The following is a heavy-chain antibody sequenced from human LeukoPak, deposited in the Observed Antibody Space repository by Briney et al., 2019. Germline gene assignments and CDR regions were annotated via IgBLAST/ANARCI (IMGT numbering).Heavy chain of an antibody. V-gene: IGHV4-34*01. D-gene: IGHD4-23*01. CDR3: ARTAGVRWYTKSPVVAFDI. Sequence: PSETLSLTCAVYGGSFSGYYWSWIRQPPGKGLEWIDEINHSGSTNYNPSLKSRVTISVDTSKNQFSLKLSSVTAADTAVYYCARTAGVRWYTKSPVVAFDIWGQGTMVTVSS. CDR2: INHSGST. J-gene: IGHJ3*02. CDR1: GGSFSGYY.